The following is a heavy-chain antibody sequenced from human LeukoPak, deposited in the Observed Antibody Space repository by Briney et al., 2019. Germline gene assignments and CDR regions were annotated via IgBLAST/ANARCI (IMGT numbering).Heavy chain of an antibody. Sequence: PGGSLRLSCAASGFTFSDHYMDWVRQAPGKGLEWVGRSRNKANSYTTEYAASVKGRFTISRDDLKNPLYLQMNSLKTEDTAVYYCARTNSSISSHFDYWGQGTLVTVSS. V-gene: IGHV3-72*01. J-gene: IGHJ4*02. CDR3: ARTNSSISSHFDY. D-gene: IGHD6-6*01. CDR1: GFTFSDHY. CDR2: SRNKANSYTT.